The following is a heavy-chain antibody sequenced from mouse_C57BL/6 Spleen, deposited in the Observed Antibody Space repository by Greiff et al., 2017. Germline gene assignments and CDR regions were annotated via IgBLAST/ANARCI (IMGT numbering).Heavy chain of an antibody. V-gene: IGHV1-50*01. Sequence: QVQHQQPGAELVKPGASVKLSCKASGYTFTSYWMQWVKQRPGQGLEWIGEIDPSDSYTNYNQKFKGKATLTVDTSSSTAYMQLSSLTSEDSAVYYCARKGFLFDYWGQGTTLTVSS. CDR3: ARKGFLFDY. J-gene: IGHJ2*01. CDR1: GYTFTSYW. CDR2: IDPSDSYT.